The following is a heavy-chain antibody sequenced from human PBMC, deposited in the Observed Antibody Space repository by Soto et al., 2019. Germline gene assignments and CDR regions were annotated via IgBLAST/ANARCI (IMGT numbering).Heavy chain of an antibody. Sequence: GGSLRLSCAASGFTFSSYGMHWVRQAPGKGLEWVAVIWFDGSNKYYADSVKGRFTISRDNSKNKLYLQMNSLRAEDTAVYYCAREHPPPWMAGNDYWGQGTLVTVSS. CDR2: IWFDGSNK. CDR3: AREHPPPWMAGNDY. J-gene: IGHJ4*02. D-gene: IGHD6-19*01. V-gene: IGHV3-33*01. CDR1: GFTFSSYG.